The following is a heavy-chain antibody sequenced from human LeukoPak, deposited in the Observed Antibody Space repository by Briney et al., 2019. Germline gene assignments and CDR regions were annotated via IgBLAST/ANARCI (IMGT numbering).Heavy chain of an antibody. CDR2: INGDGSST. D-gene: IGHD2-2*01. CDR3: ASDLVVTSAY. CDR1: GFTFSSYW. V-gene: IGHV3-74*01. Sequence: GGSLRVCCAASGFTFSSYWMHWVRQAPGKGLVWVSRINGDGSSTTYADSVKGRFTISRDNAKNTLYLQMNGLRAEDTAVYYCASDLVVTSAYWGQGTLVTVSS. J-gene: IGHJ4*02.